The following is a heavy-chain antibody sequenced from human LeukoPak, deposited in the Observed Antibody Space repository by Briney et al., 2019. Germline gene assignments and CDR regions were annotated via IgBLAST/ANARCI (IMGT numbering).Heavy chain of an antibody. D-gene: IGHD1-26*01. CDR2: INPNSGGT. CDR1: GYTFTDYY. J-gene: IGHJ4*02. CDR3: ARSYSGFGYALHDY. Sequence: ASVKVSCKASGYTFTDYYMHWVRQAPGQGLEWMGWINPNSGGTNYAQKFQGRVTMTRDTSISTAYMELSSLRSVDTAMYYCARSYSGFGYALHDYWGQGTLVTVSS. V-gene: IGHV1-2*02.